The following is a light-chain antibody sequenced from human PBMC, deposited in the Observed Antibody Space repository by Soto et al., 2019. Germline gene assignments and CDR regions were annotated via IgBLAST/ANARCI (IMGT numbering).Light chain of an antibody. CDR1: QGISSS. V-gene: IGKV1-8*01. CDR2: AAS. Sequence: AIRMTQSPSSLAASTGDRVTITCRASQGISSSLAWYQQKPGKAPKLLSKAASTLQSGVPSSFSGSGSGTDFTLTISCLQSEDFATYYCQQYFNYPVTFGQGTKLEIK. J-gene: IGKJ2*01. CDR3: QQYFNYPVT.